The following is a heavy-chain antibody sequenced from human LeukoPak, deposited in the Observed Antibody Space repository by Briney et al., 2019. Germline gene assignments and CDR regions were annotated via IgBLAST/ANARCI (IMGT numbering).Heavy chain of an antibody. V-gene: IGHV1-18*01. Sequence: ASVKVSCKASGYTFTRYGTSWVRQAPGQGLEWMGWITAYNGNTNCAQKFQGRVTMTTDTSTSTAYMELTSLRSDDTAVYYCARSYCSSSICYARATGWFDPWGQGTLVTVSS. CDR1: GYTFTRYG. CDR3: ARSYCSSSICYARATGWFDP. J-gene: IGHJ5*02. D-gene: IGHD2-2*01. CDR2: ITAYNGNT.